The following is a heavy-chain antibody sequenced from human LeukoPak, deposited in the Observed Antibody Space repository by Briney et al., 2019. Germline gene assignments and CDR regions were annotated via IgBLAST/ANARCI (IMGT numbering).Heavy chain of an antibody. CDR2: INHRGST. J-gene: IGHJ4*02. CDR1: GGSFSGYY. D-gene: IGHD3-22*01. CDR3: ARGTYDSSGYLPHFDY. V-gene: IGHV4-34*01. Sequence: SETLSLTCAVYGGSFSGYYWSWIRQPPGKGLEWIGEINHRGSTNYNPSLKSRVTISVDTSKNQFSLKLSSVTAADTAVYYCARGTYDSSGYLPHFDYWGQGTLVTVSS.